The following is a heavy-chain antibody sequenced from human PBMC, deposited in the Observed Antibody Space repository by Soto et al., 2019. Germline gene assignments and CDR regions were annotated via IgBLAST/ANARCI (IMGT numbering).Heavy chain of an antibody. Sequence: GGSLRLSCAVSGFYFNNYGINWVRQAPGKGLGWVSSVSKSDYTYYSDSVKGRFTISRGNAKNSVSLQMNSLRPEDTAVYYCAREDSIIIPAVSDFWGQGTLVTVSS. V-gene: IGHV3-21*01. J-gene: IGHJ4*02. CDR1: GFYFNNYG. D-gene: IGHD2-2*01. CDR3: AREDSIIIPAVSDF. CDR2: VSKSDYT.